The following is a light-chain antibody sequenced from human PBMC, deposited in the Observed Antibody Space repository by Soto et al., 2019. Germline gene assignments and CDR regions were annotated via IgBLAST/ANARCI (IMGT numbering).Light chain of an antibody. J-gene: IGLJ2*01. V-gene: IGLV2-14*03. Sequence: QSALTQPASVSGSPGQSITISCTGTSSDVGGYNFVSWYQQHPGKAPKLMLYNVYDRPSGISHRFSGSRSGNTASVTISGLQAEDEAHYYCNSYTSSSTLVFGGGTKLTVL. CDR2: NVY. CDR1: SSDVGGYNF. CDR3: NSYTSSSTLV.